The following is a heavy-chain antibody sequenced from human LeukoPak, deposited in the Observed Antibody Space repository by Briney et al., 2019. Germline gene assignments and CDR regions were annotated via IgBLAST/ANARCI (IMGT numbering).Heavy chain of an antibody. Sequence: SGPALVKPTQTLTLTCTFTGFSLRTSGMCVSWIRQPPGKALEWLARIDWDDDKYYSTSLKTRLTISKDTSKNQVALTMTNMVPLDTATYYCARVLRGPRDSSGNYYYFDYWGQGTPVTVSS. CDR3: ARVLRGPRDSSGNYYYFDY. D-gene: IGHD3-22*01. J-gene: IGHJ4*02. CDR2: IDWDDDK. V-gene: IGHV2-70*11. CDR1: GFSLRTSGMC.